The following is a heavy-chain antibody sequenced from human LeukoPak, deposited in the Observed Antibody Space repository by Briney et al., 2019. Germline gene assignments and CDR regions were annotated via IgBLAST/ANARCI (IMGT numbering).Heavy chain of an antibody. CDR2: IYHSGST. D-gene: IGHD3-3*01. J-gene: IGHJ4*02. CDR3: ARSHFGVAKPYYFDY. CDR1: GGSISSGGYY. V-gene: IGHV4-30-2*01. Sequence: SEALSLTCTVSGGSISSGGYYWSWIRQPPGKGPEWIGYIYHSGSTYYNPSLKSRVTISVDRSKNQFSLKLSSVTAADTAVYYCARSHFGVAKPYYFDYWGQGTLVTVSS.